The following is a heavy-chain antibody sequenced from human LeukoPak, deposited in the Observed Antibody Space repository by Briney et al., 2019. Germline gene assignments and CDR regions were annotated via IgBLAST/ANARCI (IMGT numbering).Heavy chain of an antibody. Sequence: SETLSLTCAVYGGSFSGYYWSWIRQPPGKGLEWIGYIYYSGSTYYNPSLKSRVTISVDTSKNQFSLKLSSVTAADTAVYYCARSGYYTTTDYWGQGTLVTVSS. CDR3: ARSGYYTTTDY. CDR2: IYYSGST. V-gene: IGHV4-30-4*08. D-gene: IGHD3-3*01. CDR1: GGSFSGYY. J-gene: IGHJ4*02.